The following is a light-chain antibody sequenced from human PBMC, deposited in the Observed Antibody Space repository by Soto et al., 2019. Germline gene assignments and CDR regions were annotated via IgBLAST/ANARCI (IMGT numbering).Light chain of an antibody. Sequence: ELVLTQSPGTLSLSPGERATLSCRTSQSVLSSYFAWYQQKPGQAPRLLIYAASTRASGIPDRFSGSGSGTDFTLTINRLESEDFAVYYCQQYNSSPRTFGQGTKLQIK. V-gene: IGKV3-20*01. J-gene: IGKJ2*01. CDR1: QSVLSSY. CDR2: AAS. CDR3: QQYNSSPRT.